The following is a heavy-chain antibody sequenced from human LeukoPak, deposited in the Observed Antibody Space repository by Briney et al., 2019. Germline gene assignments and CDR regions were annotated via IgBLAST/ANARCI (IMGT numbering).Heavy chain of an antibody. CDR3: ARDRGYCSSTSCYADNRFDP. J-gene: IGHJ5*02. V-gene: IGHV4-34*01. D-gene: IGHD2-2*01. Sequence: SETLSLTCAVYGGSFSGYYWSWIRQPPGKGLEWIGEINHSGSTNYNPSLKSRVTISVDTSKNQFSLKLSSVTAADTAVYYCARDRGYCSSTSCYADNRFDPWGQGTLVTVSS. CDR1: GGSFSGYY. CDR2: INHSGST.